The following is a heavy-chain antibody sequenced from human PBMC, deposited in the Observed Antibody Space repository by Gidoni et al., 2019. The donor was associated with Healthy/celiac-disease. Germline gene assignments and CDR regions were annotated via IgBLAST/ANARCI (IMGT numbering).Heavy chain of an antibody. CDR1: GGSFSGYY. V-gene: IGHV4-34*01. D-gene: IGHD2-8*01. CDR2: INHSGST. CDR3: ARGEMANEGYFDL. J-gene: IGHJ2*01. Sequence: QVQLQQWGAGLLKPSETLSLTCAVYGGSFSGYYWSWIRQPPGKGLEWIGEINHSGSTNYNPSLKSRVTISVDTSKNQFSLKLSSVTAADTAVYYCARGEMANEGYFDLWGRGTLVTVSS.